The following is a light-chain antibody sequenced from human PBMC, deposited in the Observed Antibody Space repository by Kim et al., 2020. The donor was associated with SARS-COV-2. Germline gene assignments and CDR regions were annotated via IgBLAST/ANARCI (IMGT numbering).Light chain of an antibody. CDR3: SSYTSSSTL. J-gene: IGLJ2*01. V-gene: IGLV2-18*02. CDR2: EVS. Sequence: QSALTQPPSVSGSPGQSVTISCTGSRSDVGSYNRVSWYQKPPGTAPKLMIYEVSNRPSGVPARFSGSKSGNTASLTISGLQAEDEADYYCSSYTSSSTLFGGGTQLTVL. CDR1: RSDVGSYNR.